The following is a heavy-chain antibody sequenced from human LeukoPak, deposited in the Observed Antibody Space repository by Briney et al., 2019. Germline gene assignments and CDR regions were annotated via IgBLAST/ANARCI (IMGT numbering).Heavy chain of an antibody. CDR2: ISYDGSNK. D-gene: IGHD3-10*01. V-gene: IGHV3-30-3*01. CDR1: GFTFSSYA. J-gene: IGHJ4*02. Sequence: GGSLRLSCAASGFTFSSYAMHWVRQAPGKGLEWVAVISYDGSNKYYAGSVKGRFTISRDNSKNTLYLQMYSLRAEDTAVYYCARDPSTYYGADYWGQGTLVTASS. CDR3: ARDPSTYYGADY.